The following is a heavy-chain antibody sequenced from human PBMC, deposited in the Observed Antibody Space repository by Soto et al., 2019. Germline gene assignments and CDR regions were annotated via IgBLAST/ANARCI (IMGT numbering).Heavy chain of an antibody. V-gene: IGHV3-48*01. CDR1: GFILSDCA. CDR3: ARDLSWGSKWYYYMDV. D-gene: IGHD3-16*01. J-gene: IGHJ6*03. Sequence: EVQLVESGGGLVQPGGSLRLSCATSGFILSDCAMNWVRQAPGKGLEWVSYISSSSSVIDYADSVKGRFTVSRDNARNSLYLHMNSLRAEDTAVYYCARDLSWGSKWYYYMDVWGKGTTVTVSS. CDR2: ISSSSSVI.